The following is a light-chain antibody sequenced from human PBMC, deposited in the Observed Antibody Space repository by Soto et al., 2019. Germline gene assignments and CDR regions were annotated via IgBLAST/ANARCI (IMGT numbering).Light chain of an antibody. Sequence: QSVLTQPASVSGSPGQSITISCTGTSSDVGAYNYVSWYQQHPGKAPKFIIYDVSNRPSGVSNRFSGPKSGNTASLTISGLQAEDEADYYCSSYTSSSTRVFGGGTKLTVL. CDR3: SSYTSSSTRV. CDR2: DVS. CDR1: SSDVGAYNY. J-gene: IGLJ2*01. V-gene: IGLV2-14*03.